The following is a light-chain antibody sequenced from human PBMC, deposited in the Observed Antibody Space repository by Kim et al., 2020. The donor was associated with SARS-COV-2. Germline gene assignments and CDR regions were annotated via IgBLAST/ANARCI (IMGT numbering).Light chain of an antibody. CDR2: QDT. CDR1: NLGDKY. V-gene: IGLV3-1*01. J-gene: IGLJ2*01. Sequence: SLSPGQTASMTCSGDNLGDKYACWYQQKPGQSPVLVIYQDTKRPSGIPERFSGSNSGNTATLTISGTQAMDEADYYCQTWDSITVVFGGGTQLTVL. CDR3: QTWDSITVV.